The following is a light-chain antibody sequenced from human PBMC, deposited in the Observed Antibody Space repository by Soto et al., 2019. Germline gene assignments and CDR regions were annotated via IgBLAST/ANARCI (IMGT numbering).Light chain of an antibody. J-gene: IGLJ1*01. V-gene: IGLV2-14*01. CDR3: ISYTGSSTSYV. Sequence: LTQPASVSGSPGQSITISCSGTRSDIGSYNYVAWYQQFPGKTPKILIYGVSNRPSGVSSRFSGSKSGNTASLTISGLQAEDEADYYCISYTGSSTSYVFGSGTKATVL. CDR1: RSDIGSYNY. CDR2: GVS.